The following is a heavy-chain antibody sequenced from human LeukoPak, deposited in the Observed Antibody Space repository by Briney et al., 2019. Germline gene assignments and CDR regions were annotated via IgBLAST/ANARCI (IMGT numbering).Heavy chain of an antibody. V-gene: IGHV1-69*02. CDR2: IIPILGIA. CDR3: ARGYQLPSYYYYYMDV. J-gene: IGHJ6*03. Sequence: SVKVSCKASGGTFSSYTISWVQQAPGQGLEWMGRIIPILGIANYAQKFQGRVTITADKSTSTAYMELSSLRSEDTAVYYCARGYQLPSYYYYYMDVWGKGTPVTVSS. CDR1: GGTFSSYT. D-gene: IGHD2-2*01.